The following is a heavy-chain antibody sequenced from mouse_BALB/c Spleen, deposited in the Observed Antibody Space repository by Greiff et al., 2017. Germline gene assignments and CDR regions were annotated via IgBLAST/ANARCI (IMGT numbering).Heavy chain of an antibody. D-gene: IGHD2-4*01. V-gene: IGHV3-5*02. CDR1: GISITTGNYR. Sequence: DVQLQESGPGLVKPSQTVSLTCTVTGISITTGNYRWSWIRQFPGNKLEWIGYIYYSGTITYNPSLTSRTTITRDTSKNQFFLEMNSLTAEDTATYYCARAVYYDYAHWYFDVWGAGTTVTVSS. CDR3: ARAVYYDYAHWYFDV. J-gene: IGHJ1*01. CDR2: IYYSGTI.